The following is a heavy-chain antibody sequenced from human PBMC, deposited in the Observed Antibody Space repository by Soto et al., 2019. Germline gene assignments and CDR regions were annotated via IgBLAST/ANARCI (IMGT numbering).Heavy chain of an antibody. Sequence: QVQLVQSGAEVKKPGASVKVSCKASGYIFTDHYIHCVRQAPGQGFEWMVWINPISGDTDYAQKVQDRVIRTRDTSILTACLDLSSLKSDDTAVYSCAGVRRSPYGVDVWGQGTTVTVSS. CDR2: INPISGDT. CDR1: GYIFTDHY. V-gene: IGHV1-2*02. D-gene: IGHD3-16*01. CDR3: AGVRRSPYGVDV. J-gene: IGHJ6*02.